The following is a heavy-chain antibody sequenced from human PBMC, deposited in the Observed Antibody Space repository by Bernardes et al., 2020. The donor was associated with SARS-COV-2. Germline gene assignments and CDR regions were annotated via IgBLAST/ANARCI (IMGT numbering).Heavy chain of an antibody. V-gene: IGHV3-74*01. CDR2: INSDGSTT. J-gene: IGHJ4*02. CDR1: GFTFSSYW. CDR3: VRGPSDGHGRFEY. Sequence: GGSLKLSCAASGFTFSSYWMHWVRQAPGTGLMWVSRINSDGSTTTYADSVKGRFTISRDNTKNTLYLQMNSLRVEDTGVYYCVRGPSDGHGRFEYWGQGTLGTVSS.